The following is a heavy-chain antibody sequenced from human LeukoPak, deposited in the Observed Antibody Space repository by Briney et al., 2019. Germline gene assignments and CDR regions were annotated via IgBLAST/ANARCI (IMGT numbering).Heavy chain of an antibody. CDR2: IWYDGSNK. CDR3: ARGRRADDYVWGSYRPRYYFDY. Sequence: GGSLRLSCAASGFTFSSYGMHWVRQAPGKGLEWVAVIWYDGSNKYYADSVKGRFTISRDNSKNTLYLQMNSLRAEDTAVYYCARGRRADDYVWGSYRPRYYFDYWGQGTLVTVSS. V-gene: IGHV3-33*01. D-gene: IGHD3-16*02. CDR1: GFTFSSYG. J-gene: IGHJ4*02.